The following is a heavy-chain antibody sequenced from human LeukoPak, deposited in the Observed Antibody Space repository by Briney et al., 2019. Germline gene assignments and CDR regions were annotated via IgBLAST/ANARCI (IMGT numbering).Heavy chain of an antibody. D-gene: IGHD4-11*01. CDR1: GGSLSGNY. Sequence: PSETLSLTCAVYGGSLSGNYWTWSRQPPGKGLEWIGEINHSGYTSYNPSLKSRVTISLDRSKNQFSLKQSSVTAADTAVYFCARGGDFSNLWGQGTLVTVSS. V-gene: IGHV4-34*01. CDR2: INHSGYT. J-gene: IGHJ4*02. CDR3: ARGGDFSNL.